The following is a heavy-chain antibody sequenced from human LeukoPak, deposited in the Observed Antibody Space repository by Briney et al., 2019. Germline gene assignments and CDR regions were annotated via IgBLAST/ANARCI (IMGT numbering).Heavy chain of an antibody. Sequence: PGGSLRLSCAASGFTFSSYAMSWVRQAPGKGLEWVSSISSSSSYIYYADSVKGRFTISRDNAKNSLYLQMNSLRAEDTAVYYCARVEVTTSGGFDYWGQGTLVTVSS. CDR2: ISSSSSYI. V-gene: IGHV3-21*01. CDR1: GFTFSSYA. CDR3: ARVEVTTSGGFDY. D-gene: IGHD2-21*02. J-gene: IGHJ4*02.